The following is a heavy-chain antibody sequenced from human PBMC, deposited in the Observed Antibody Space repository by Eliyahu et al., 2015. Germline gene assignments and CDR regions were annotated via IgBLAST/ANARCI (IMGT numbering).Heavy chain of an antibody. V-gene: IGHV3-9*01. Sequence: EVQLVESGGGLVQPGXSLRLSCAASGFXFVDYAMHWVRQAPGKGLGXVSGISWNSGSIGYADSVKGRFTISRDNAKNSLYLQMNSLRAEDTALYYCAKDINTIFGVDPFDYWGQGTLVTVSS. J-gene: IGHJ4*02. CDR1: GFXFVDYA. CDR3: AKDINTIFGVDPFDY. D-gene: IGHD3-3*01. CDR2: ISWNSGSI.